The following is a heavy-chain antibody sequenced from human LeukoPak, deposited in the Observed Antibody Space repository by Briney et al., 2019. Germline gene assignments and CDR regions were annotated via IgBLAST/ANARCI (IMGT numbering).Heavy chain of an antibody. CDR1: GFTFSSYW. D-gene: IGHD2-15*01. J-gene: IGHJ3*02. Sequence: GGSPRLSCAASGFTFSSYWMSWVRQAPGKGLEWVANIKQDGSEKYYVDSVKGRFTISRDNAKNSLYLQMNSLGAEDTAVYYCARAYCSGGSCYFPDAFDIWGQGTMVTVSS. CDR3: ARAYCSGGSCYFPDAFDI. CDR2: IKQDGSEK. V-gene: IGHV3-7*03.